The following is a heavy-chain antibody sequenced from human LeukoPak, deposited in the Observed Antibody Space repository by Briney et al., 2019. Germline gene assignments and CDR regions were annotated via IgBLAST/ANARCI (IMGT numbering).Heavy chain of an antibody. D-gene: IGHD1-14*01. J-gene: IGHJ4*01. CDR3: ARDPGSSAFDL. CDR1: GFNFTAFW. V-gene: IGHV3-7*01. CDR2: INRDSSVK. Sequence: GGSLRLSCAASGFNFTAFWMSWVRQTPEKGLESVANINRDSSVKNYVDSVKGRFTISRDNAKKSLFLELNSLRADDTAVFYCARDPGSSAFDLWGQDPWSPSPQ.